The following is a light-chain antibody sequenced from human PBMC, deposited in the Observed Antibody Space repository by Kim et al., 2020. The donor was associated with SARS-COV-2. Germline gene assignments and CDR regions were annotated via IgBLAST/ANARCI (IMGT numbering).Light chain of an antibody. CDR2: DVR. CDR1: SSDVGGYIH. CDR3: SSYTSSSTV. Sequence: PGHTITISGTGTSSDVGGYIHCSWYHQHPGTAPKLMIYDVRTRPSGVSNPFSGSKSGTTASLTISGVQDEDEADYYCSSYTSSSTVFGGGTQLTVL. J-gene: IGLJ2*01. V-gene: IGLV2-14*03.